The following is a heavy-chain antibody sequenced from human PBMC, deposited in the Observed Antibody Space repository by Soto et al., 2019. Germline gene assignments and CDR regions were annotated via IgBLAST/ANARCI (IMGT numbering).Heavy chain of an antibody. V-gene: IGHV4-4*02. CDR1: GGSISSSNW. Sequence: PSETLSLTCAVSGGSISSSNWWSWVRQPPGKGLEWIGEIYHSGSTNYNPSFESRVTISLDRSQNQFSLKLESVSAADTAVYYRARSLLTRIRGATIPYYSVMDVWGQGTTVTVSS. D-gene: IGHD3-10*01. CDR3: ARSLLTRIRGATIPYYSVMDV. CDR2: IYHSGST. J-gene: IGHJ6*02.